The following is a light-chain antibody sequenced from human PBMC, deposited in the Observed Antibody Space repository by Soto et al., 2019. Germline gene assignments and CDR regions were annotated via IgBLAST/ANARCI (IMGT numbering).Light chain of an antibody. CDR1: QSISNY. V-gene: IGKV1-39*01. CDR2: AAS. Sequence: DIQMTQSPSSLSTSVGDRVTITCRASQSISNYLNWYQQKPGKAPKLLIYAASSLQRGVPSRFSGSGSGTDFTLPISSLQPEDSATYYCQQSYTTPYTFGQGTKLEIK. CDR3: QQSYTTPYT. J-gene: IGKJ2*01.